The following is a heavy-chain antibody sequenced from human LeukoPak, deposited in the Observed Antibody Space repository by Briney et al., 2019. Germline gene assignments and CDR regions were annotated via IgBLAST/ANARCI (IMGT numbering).Heavy chain of an antibody. J-gene: IGHJ4*02. D-gene: IGHD6-13*01. CDR1: GYTFTGYY. Sequence: ASVKVSCKASGYTFTGYYMHWVRQAPGDGVEWMGWINPNSGGTSYAQKFQGRVTMTRDTSIGTAYMELSRLTSGDTAVYYCARYRPAADYFDYWGQGILVTVSS. V-gene: IGHV1-2*02. CDR2: INPNSGGT. CDR3: ARYRPAADYFDY.